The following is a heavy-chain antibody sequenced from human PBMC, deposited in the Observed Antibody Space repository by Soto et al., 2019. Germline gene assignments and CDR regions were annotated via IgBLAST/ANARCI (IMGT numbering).Heavy chain of an antibody. Sequence: PSETLSLTCTVSDGSIINGMFYWSWIRQPPGKGLEWIGNAHFSGTTIYNPSLESRVTMSVDMSKNPFSLKLTSVTAADTAVYYCARYCSNSDCHHLYYFDSWGQGTLVTVSS. V-gene: IGHV4-61*03. CDR1: DGSIINGMFY. CDR3: ARYCSNSDCHHLYYFDS. CDR2: AHFSGTT. J-gene: IGHJ4*02. D-gene: IGHD2-2*01.